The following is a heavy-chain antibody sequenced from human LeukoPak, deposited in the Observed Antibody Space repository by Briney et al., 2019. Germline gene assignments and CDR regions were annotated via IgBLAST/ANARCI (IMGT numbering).Heavy chain of an antibody. J-gene: IGHJ4*02. V-gene: IGHV3-21*04. CDR1: GFTFSSYS. CDR3: AKDRLGALLYFDS. D-gene: IGHD1-26*01. CDR2: ISSSSSYI. Sequence: GGSLRLSCAASGFTFSSYSMNWVRQAPGKGLEWVSSISSSSSYIYYADSVKGRFTISRDNAKNSLYLQMNSLRAEDTAVYSCAKDRLGALLYFDSWGQGTLVTVSS.